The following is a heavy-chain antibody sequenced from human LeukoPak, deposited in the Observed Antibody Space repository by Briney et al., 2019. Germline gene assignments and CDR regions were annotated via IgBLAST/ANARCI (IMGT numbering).Heavy chain of an antibody. D-gene: IGHD3-22*01. CDR2: ISYDGSNK. CDR3: AKALVDSSGYAFDI. CDR1: GFTFSSYS. V-gene: IGHV3-30*18. Sequence: GGSLRLSCAASGFTFSSYSMNWVRQAPGKGLEWVAFISYDGSNKYYADSVKGRFTISRDNSKNTLYLQMNGLRAEDTAVYYCAKALVDSSGYAFDIWGQGTMVTVSS. J-gene: IGHJ3*02.